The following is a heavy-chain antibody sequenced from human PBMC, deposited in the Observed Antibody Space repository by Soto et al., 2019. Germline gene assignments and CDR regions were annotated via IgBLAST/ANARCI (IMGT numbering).Heavy chain of an antibody. CDR2: ISHEGGTQ. V-gene: IGHV3-30*18. CDR3: AKEGSPKVSRWDDY. D-gene: IGHD1-26*01. CDR1: GFTFSASG. J-gene: IGHJ4*02. Sequence: QVQLAESGGGVVQPGGSLRLSCAASGFTFSASGIDWIRQSPGKGLEWVAVISHEGGTQYYADSVRGRFTVSRDNSKNILYLQMDSLSPEDTAVYFCAKEGSPKVSRWDDYWGQGTLVTVSS.